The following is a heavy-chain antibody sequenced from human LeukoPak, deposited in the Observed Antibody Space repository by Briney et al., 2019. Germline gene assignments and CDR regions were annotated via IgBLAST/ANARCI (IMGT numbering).Heavy chain of an antibody. Sequence: GGSLRLSCAASGFTFSSYGMHWVRQAPGKGLEWVSSISSSSSYIYYADSVKGRFTISRDNAKNSLYLQMNSLRAEDTAVYYCARVDSSDAFDIWGQGTMVTVSS. CDR2: ISSSSSYI. CDR3: ARVDSSDAFDI. V-gene: IGHV3-21*01. CDR1: GFTFSSYG. J-gene: IGHJ3*02. D-gene: IGHD2-15*01.